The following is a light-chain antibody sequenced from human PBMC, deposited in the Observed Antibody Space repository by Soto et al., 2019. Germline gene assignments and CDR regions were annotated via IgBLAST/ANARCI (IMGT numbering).Light chain of an antibody. CDR1: SSNIGAGYH. J-gene: IGLJ1*01. V-gene: IGLV1-40*01. CDR3: QSFDSSLSGYV. CDR2: GNN. Sequence: QSVLTQPPSVSGAPGQRVTISCTGSSSNIGAGYHVHWYRQLPGAAPKLLISGNNNRPSGVPGRFSAYKSGTSASLAITGLQAEDEADYYCQSFDSSLSGYVFGTGTKLTVL.